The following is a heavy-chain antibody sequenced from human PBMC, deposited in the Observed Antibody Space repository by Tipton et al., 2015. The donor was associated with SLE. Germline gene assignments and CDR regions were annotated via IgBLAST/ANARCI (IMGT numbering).Heavy chain of an antibody. CDR3: ATGVGTARYYYYYMDV. V-gene: IGHV4-38-2*02. CDR2: IYHSGST. J-gene: IGHJ6*03. CDR1: GGSISSYY. Sequence: TLSLTCTVSGGSISSYYWGWIRQPPGKGLEWIGSIYHSGSTYYNPSLKSRVTISVDTSKNQFSLKLSSVTAADTAVYYCATGVGTARYYYYYMDVWGKGTTVTVSS. D-gene: IGHD1-7*01.